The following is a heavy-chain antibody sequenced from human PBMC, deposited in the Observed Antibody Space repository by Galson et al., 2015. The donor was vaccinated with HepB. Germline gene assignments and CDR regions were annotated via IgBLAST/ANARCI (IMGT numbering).Heavy chain of an antibody. Sequence: SVKVSCKASGYTFTAYYMHWVRQAPGQGLEWMGWINPNSGGTNYAQKFQGRVTMTRDTSISTAYMELSRLRSDDTAVYYCANGLHYFDTVEGYWGQGTLVTVSS. J-gene: IGHJ4*02. V-gene: IGHV1-2*02. CDR1: GYTFTAYY. D-gene: IGHD3-22*01. CDR2: INPNSGGT. CDR3: ANGLHYFDTVEGY.